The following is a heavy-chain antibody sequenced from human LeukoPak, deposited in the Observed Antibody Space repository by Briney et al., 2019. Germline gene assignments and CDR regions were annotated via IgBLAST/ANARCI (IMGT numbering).Heavy chain of an antibody. CDR2: IYYSGST. CDR1: GDSISSSY. CDR3: ARAVITFGAAVAKGFDC. V-gene: IGHV4-59*01. J-gene: IGHJ4*02. Sequence: PSETLSLTCTVSGDSISSSYWSWIRQPPGKGLEWIGYIYYSGSTDYNPSLKSRVTMSLDTSKNQFSLNLNSVTAADTAVYYCARAVITFGAAVAKGFDCWGQGTLVTVSS. D-gene: IGHD3-16*01.